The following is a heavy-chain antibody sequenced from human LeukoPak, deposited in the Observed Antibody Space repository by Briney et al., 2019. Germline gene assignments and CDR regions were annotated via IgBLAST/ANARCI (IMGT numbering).Heavy chain of an antibody. V-gene: IGHV3-23*01. J-gene: IGHJ4*02. CDR3: ARVQYSYGYDGPFY. D-gene: IGHD5-18*01. CDR1: GFTFSNYA. CDR2: ISGSGGST. Sequence: QPGGSLRLSCAASGFTFSNYAMSWVRQAPGKGLEWVSTISGSGGSTYYADSVKGRFTFSRDNSKSTLYLQMNSLRGDDTAVYYCARVQYSYGYDGPFYWGQGTLVTVSS.